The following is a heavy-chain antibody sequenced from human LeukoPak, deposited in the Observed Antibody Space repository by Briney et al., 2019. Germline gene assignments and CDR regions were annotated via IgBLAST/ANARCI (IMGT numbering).Heavy chain of an antibody. J-gene: IGHJ5*02. CDR3: ARPTRGYCSGGNCYATPHGWFDP. D-gene: IGHD2-15*01. CDR2: IYHSGST. CDR1: GYSISSGYY. Sequence: KPSETLSLTCAVSGYSISSGYYWGWIRQPPGKGLEWIGSIYHSGSTYYNPSLKSRVTISVDTSKNQFSLKLSSVTAADTAVYYCARPTRGYCSGGNCYATPHGWFDPWGQGTLVTVSS. V-gene: IGHV4-38-2*01.